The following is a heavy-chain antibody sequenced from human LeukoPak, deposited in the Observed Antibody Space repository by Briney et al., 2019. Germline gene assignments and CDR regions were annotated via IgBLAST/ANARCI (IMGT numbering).Heavy chain of an antibody. V-gene: IGHV1-18*01. CDR2: ISAYNGNT. CDR1: GYTFTSYG. CDR3: VRDRGGSYPDAFDI. J-gene: IGHJ3*02. D-gene: IGHD1-26*01. Sequence: ASVKVSCKASGYTFTSYGISWVRQAPGQGLEWMGWISAYNGNTNYAQKLQGRVTMTTDTSTSTAYMELRSLRSDDTAVYYCVRDRGGSYPDAFDIWGQGTMVTVSS.